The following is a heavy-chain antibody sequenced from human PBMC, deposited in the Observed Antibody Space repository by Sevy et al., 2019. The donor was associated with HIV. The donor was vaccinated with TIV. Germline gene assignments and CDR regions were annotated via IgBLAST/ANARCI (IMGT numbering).Heavy chain of an antibody. J-gene: IGHJ3*02. Sequence: GGSLRLSCAASGFTFSGYAMHWVRQAPGKGLEWVAVISYDGSNKYYADSVKGRFTISRDNAKNSLYLQMNSLRAEDTAVYYCARYEEDTTLVNAFDIWGQGTMVTVSS. D-gene: IGHD5-18*01. CDR2: ISYDGSNK. CDR3: ARYEEDTTLVNAFDI. CDR1: GFTFSGYA. V-gene: IGHV3-30*04.